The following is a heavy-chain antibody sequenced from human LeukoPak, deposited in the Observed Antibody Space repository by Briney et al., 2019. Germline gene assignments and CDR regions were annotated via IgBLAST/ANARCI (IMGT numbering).Heavy chain of an antibody. D-gene: IGHD6-13*01. CDR3: AKIPSSSWTFGWFDP. V-gene: IGHV3-23*01. Sequence: GGSLRLSCAASGFTFSTYSMNWVRQPPGKGLEWVSAISGSGGSTYYADSVKGRFTISRDNSKNTLYLQMNSLRAEDTAVYYCAKIPSSSWTFGWFDPWGQGTLVTVSS. CDR2: ISGSGGST. CDR1: GFTFSTYS. J-gene: IGHJ5*02.